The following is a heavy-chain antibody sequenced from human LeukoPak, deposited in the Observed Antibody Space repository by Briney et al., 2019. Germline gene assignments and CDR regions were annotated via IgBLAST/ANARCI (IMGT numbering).Heavy chain of an antibody. Sequence: GASVKVSCKASGYTFTGYYMHWVRQAPGQGLEWMGWINPNSGGTNYAQKFQGRVTMTRDTSISTAYMELSRLRSDDTAVYYCAREVRDRYCSGGGCYKINWGQGTLVTVSS. CDR3: AREVRDRYCSGGGCYKIN. J-gene: IGHJ4*02. CDR2: INPNSGGT. V-gene: IGHV1-2*02. CDR1: GYTFTGYY. D-gene: IGHD2-15*01.